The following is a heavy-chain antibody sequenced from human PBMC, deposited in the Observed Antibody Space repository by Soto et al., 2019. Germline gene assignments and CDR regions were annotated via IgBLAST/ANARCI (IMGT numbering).Heavy chain of an antibody. Sequence: GGSKRVSCAAAECNISNYGMHWVRKNTGKGLEYVSGISNNGAHTDYAKSVKGRFTISRDNSENTLYLQMGSLRAEDMALYYCARRGYGSRWPNVYMDVWGKGTTVTVSS. CDR3: ARRGYGSRWPNVYMDV. D-gene: IGHD6-13*01. V-gene: IGHV3-64*01. CDR1: ECNISNYG. CDR2: ISNNGAHT. J-gene: IGHJ6*03.